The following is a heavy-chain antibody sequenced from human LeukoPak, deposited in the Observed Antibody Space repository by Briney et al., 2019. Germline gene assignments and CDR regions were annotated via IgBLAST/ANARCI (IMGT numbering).Heavy chain of an antibody. D-gene: IGHD3-22*01. CDR1: GFTFGDYA. V-gene: IGHV3-49*03. J-gene: IGHJ4*02. CDR2: IRSKAYGGTT. Sequence: GGSLRLSCTASGFTFGDYAMSWFRQAPGKGLEWVGFIRSKAYGGTTEYAASVKGRFTISRDDSKSIAYLQMNSLKTEDTAVYHCTRESIRAITYYYDSSGYYFDYWGQGTLVTVSS. CDR3: TRESIRAITYYYDSSGYYFDY.